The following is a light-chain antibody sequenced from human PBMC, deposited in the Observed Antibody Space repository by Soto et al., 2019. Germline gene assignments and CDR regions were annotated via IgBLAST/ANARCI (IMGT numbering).Light chain of an antibody. CDR2: DGS. J-gene: IGKJ1*01. CDR3: QQYKSYLWT. V-gene: IGKV1-5*01. Sequence: DIHMTQSPTTLSASVGDRVTLACRASHSPSRWLAWYQQKPGKAPKVLIYDGSNLQSGVPSRFSGSAAGTDFTLTSSSLQPDDFATYYCQQYKSYLWTFGQGTKVDI. CDR1: HSPSRW.